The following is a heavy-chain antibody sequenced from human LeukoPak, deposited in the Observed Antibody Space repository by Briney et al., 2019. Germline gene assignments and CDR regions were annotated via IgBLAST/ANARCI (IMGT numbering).Heavy chain of an antibody. CDR1: GFTFDDYA. CDR3: AKDIGRLGELSPHFDY. V-gene: IGHV3-9*03. D-gene: IGHD3-16*02. Sequence: GGSLRLSCAASGFTFDDYAMHWVRQALGKGLGWVSGISWNSGSIGYADSVKGRFTISRDNAKNSLYLQMNSLRAEDMALYYCAKDIGRLGELSPHFDYWGQGTLVTVPS. J-gene: IGHJ4*02. CDR2: ISWNSGSI.